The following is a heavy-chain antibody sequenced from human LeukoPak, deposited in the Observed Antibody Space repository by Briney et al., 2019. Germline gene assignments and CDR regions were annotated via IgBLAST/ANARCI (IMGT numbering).Heavy chain of an antibody. J-gene: IGHJ4*02. D-gene: IGHD3-22*01. CDR1: GYTFTSYY. V-gene: IGHV1-46*01. CDR3: ARGGPSSGYSSPLYFFDY. Sequence: ASVKVSCKASGYTFTSYYMHWVRQAPGQGLEWMGIINASGGSTSYAQKFQGRVTMTRDTSTSTVYMELSSLRSEDTAVYYCARGGPSSGYSSPLYFFDYWGQGTLVTVSS. CDR2: INASGGST.